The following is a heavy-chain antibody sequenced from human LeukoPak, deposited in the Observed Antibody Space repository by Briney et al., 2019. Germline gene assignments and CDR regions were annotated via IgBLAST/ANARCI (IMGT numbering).Heavy chain of an antibody. CDR2: IWYDGSNK. Sequence: GGSLRVSCAASGFTFSSYGMHWVRQAPGKGLEWVAVIWYDGSNKYYVDSVKGRFTISRDNSKNMLYLQMNSLRAEDTAVYYCARVEGRFYGSGSYRGFDYWGQGTLVTVSS. J-gene: IGHJ4*02. CDR3: ARVEGRFYGSGSYRGFDY. CDR1: GFTFSSYG. D-gene: IGHD3-10*01. V-gene: IGHV3-33*01.